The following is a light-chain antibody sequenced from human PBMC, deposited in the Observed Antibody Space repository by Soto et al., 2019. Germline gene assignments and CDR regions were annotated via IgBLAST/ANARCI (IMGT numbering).Light chain of an antibody. CDR1: SSDVGGYNY. CDR3: SSYTSSSTLDV. Sequence: QSVLTQPASVSVSPGQSITISCTGTSSDVGGYNYVSWYRQHPGKAPKLMIYDVSNRPSGVSNRFSGSKSGNTASLTISGLQAEDEADYYCSSYTSSSTLDVFGTGTKVTVL. CDR2: DVS. V-gene: IGLV2-14*01. J-gene: IGLJ1*01.